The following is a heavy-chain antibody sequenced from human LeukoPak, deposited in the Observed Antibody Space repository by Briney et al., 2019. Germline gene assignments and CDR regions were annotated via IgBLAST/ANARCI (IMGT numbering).Heavy chain of an antibody. CDR1: GGSFSGYY. Sequence: SETLSLTCAVYGGSFSGYYWSWIRQPPGKGLEWIGEINHSGSTNYNPSLKSRVTISVDTSKNQFSLKLSSETAADTAVYYCARAIAYYYYVDVWGKGTTVTVS. V-gene: IGHV4-34*01. CDR2: INHSGST. D-gene: IGHD2-21*01. CDR3: ARAIAYYYYVDV. J-gene: IGHJ6*03.